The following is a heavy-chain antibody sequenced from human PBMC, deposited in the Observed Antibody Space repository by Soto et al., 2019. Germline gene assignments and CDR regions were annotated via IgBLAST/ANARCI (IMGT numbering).Heavy chain of an antibody. J-gene: IGHJ3*02. D-gene: IGHD2-15*01. V-gene: IGHV1-69*05. CDR3: ARDIVVVVAATRPEAFDI. CDR2: IIPICGRT. Sequence: ASVKVSCKASGGTFSSYAISWVRQAPGQGLEWMGRIIPICGRTSYAQKFQGRVTITTDASTSTVYMELSRLRSEDTAVYYCARDIVVVVAATRPEAFDIWGQGTMVTVSS. CDR1: GGTFSSYA.